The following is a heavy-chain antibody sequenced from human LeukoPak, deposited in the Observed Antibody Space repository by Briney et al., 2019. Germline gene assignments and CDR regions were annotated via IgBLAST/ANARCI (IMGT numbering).Heavy chain of an antibody. D-gene: IGHD2-15*01. V-gene: IGHV1-69*06. Sequence: SVKVSCKASGGTFSSYAISWVRQAPGQGLEWMGGIIPIFGTANYAQKFQGRVTITADKSTSTAYMELSSLRSEDTAVYYCARGQGGSCYRPGCYYYMDVWGKGTTVTVSS. CDR2: IIPIFGTA. J-gene: IGHJ6*03. CDR1: GGTFSSYA. CDR3: ARGQGGSCYRPGCYYYMDV.